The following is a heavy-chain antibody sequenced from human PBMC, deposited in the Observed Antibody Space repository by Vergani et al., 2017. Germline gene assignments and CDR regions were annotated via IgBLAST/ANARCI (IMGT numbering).Heavy chain of an antibody. V-gene: IGHV3-53*01. CDR1: GFTVSSNY. J-gene: IGHJ6*02. CDR3: ASLELAWTCSSTSCYTGGYYYGMDV. CDR2: IYSGGST. D-gene: IGHD2-2*02. Sequence: EVQLVESGGGLIQPGGSLRLSCAASGFTVSSNYMSWVRQAPGKGLEWVSVIYSGGSTYYADSVKGRFTISRDNSKNTLYLQMNSLRAEDTAVYYCASLELAWTCSSTSCYTGGYYYGMDVWGQGTTVTVSS.